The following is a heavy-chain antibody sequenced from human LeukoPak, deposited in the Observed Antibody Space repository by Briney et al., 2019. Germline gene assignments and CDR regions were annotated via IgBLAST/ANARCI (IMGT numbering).Heavy chain of an antibody. CDR2: IYPGDSDT. V-gene: IGHV5-51*01. CDR3: AKKRYFEISVYYRWYLDY. J-gene: IGHJ4*02. Sequence: GESLKTSCKGSGYSFTSYWIGWVRQMPGKGLEWMGIIYPGDSDTRSRPSFQGQVTISADKSISTAYLQWSSLKASDTAMYYCAKKRYFEISVYYRWYLDYWGQETLVTVSS. CDR1: GYSFTSYW. D-gene: IGHD3-22*01.